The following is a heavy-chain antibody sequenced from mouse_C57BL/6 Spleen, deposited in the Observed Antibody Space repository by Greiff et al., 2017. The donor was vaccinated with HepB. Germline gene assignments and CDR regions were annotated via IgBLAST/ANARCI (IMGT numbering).Heavy chain of an antibody. CDR1: GYTFTDHT. D-gene: IGHD1-1*01. V-gene: IGHV1-78*01. J-gene: IGHJ2*01. CDR3: ARSRAGGSSYAYYFDD. CDR2: IYPRDGST. Sequence: QVQLKESDAELVKPGASVKISCKVSGYTFTDHTIHWMKQRPEQGLEWIGYIYPRDGSTKYNEKFKGKATLTADKSSSPAYMQRNSLTSEDSAVYFCARSRAGGSSYAYYFDDWGQGTTLTVSS.